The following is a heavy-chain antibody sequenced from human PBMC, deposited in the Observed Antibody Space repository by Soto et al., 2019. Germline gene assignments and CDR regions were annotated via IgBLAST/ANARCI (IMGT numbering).Heavy chain of an antibody. CDR1: GGSISSSSYY. CDR2: IYYSGST. J-gene: IGHJ4*02. CDR3: ASPNLYSYGPGPLRY. D-gene: IGHD5-18*01. V-gene: IGHV4-39*01. Sequence: SETLSLTCTVSGGSISSSSYYWGWIRQPPGKGLEWIGSIYYSGSTYYNPSLKSRVTVSVDTSKNQFSLKLSSVTAADTAVYYCASPNLYSYGPGPLRYWGQGTLVTVSS.